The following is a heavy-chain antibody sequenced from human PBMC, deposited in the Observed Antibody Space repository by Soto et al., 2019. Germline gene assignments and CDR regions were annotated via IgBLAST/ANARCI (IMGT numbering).Heavy chain of an antibody. CDR3: ARDVVVAATPAMYYFDY. Sequence: QVQLQESGPGLVKPSQTLSLTCTVSGGSISSGGYYWSWIRQHPGKGLEWIGYIYYSGSTYYKPSLKSRVTISVDTSKNQFSLKLSSVTAADTAVYYCARDVVVAATPAMYYFDYWGQGTLVTVSS. CDR2: IYYSGST. V-gene: IGHV4-31*03. CDR1: GGSISSGGYY. D-gene: IGHD2-15*01. J-gene: IGHJ4*02.